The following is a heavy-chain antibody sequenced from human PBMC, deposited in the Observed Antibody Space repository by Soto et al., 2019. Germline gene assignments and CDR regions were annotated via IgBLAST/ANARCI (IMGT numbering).Heavy chain of an antibody. V-gene: IGHV4-4*02. J-gene: IGHJ6*02. CDR3: AGDERITIFGVVIDTYGMDV. CDR1: GGSISSSNW. CDR2: IYHSGST. Sequence: SETLSLTCAVSGGSISSSNWWSWVRQPPGKGLEWIGEIYHSGSTNYNPSLKSRVTISVDRSKNQFSLKLSSVTAADTAVYYCAGDERITIFGVVIDTYGMDVWGQGTTVTVSS. D-gene: IGHD3-3*01.